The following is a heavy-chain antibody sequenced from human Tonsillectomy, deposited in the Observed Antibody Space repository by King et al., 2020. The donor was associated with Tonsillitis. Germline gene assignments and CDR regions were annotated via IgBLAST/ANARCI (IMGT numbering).Heavy chain of an antibody. J-gene: IGHJ6*02. D-gene: IGHD2-2*01. CDR1: GGTFSSYA. CDR2: IIPIFGTA. Sequence: VQLVESGAEVKKPGSSVKVSCTASGGTFSSYAISWVRQAPGQGLEWMGGIIPIFGTANYAQKFKGRVTITADESTSTAYIELSSLRSEDTAVYYCARIYCSSNSCYFGRNYYYYGMDVWGQGTTVTVSS. CDR3: ARIYCSSNSCYFGRNYYYYGMDV. V-gene: IGHV1-69*01.